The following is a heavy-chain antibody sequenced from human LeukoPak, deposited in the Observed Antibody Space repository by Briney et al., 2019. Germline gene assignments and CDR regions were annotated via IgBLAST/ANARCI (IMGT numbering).Heavy chain of an antibody. J-gene: IGHJ6*04. V-gene: IGHV4-59*01. CDR2: IDNSGST. D-gene: IGHD5-12*01. Sequence: SETLSLTCTVSGASISSYYWSWFRQPPGKGLEWIGYIDNSGSTNYNPSLRSRVTISVDKSKNQFSLKLSSVTAADTAVYYCARMTYDPHGVDVWGKGTTVTVSS. CDR3: ARMTYDPHGVDV. CDR1: GASISSYY.